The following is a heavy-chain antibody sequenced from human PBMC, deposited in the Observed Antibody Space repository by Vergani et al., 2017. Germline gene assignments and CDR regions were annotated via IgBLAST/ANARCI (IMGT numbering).Heavy chain of an antibody. Sequence: QVQLVESGGGVVQPGRSLRLSCAASGFTFSSYAMHWVRQAPGKGLEWVAVISYDGSNKYYADSVNGRFTISRDNSQNTLYLQMNSLRAEDTAVYYCARVQGPWSNFDYWGQGTLATVSS. D-gene: IGHD1-1*01. V-gene: IGHV3-30-3*01. J-gene: IGHJ4*02. CDR1: GFTFSSYA. CDR3: ARVQGPWSNFDY. CDR2: ISYDGSNK.